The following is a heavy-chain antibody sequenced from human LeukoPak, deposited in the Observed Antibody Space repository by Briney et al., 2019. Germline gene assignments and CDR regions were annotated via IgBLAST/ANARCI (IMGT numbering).Heavy chain of an antibody. Sequence: GGSLRLSCAASGFTFSNFWMTWVRQAPGKGLEWVSYISSSGSTIYYADSVKGRFTISRDNAKNSLYLQLNSLRAEDTAFYYCARHSFGVGATGFDDYWGQGTLVTVSS. J-gene: IGHJ4*02. D-gene: IGHD1-26*01. CDR1: GFTFSNFW. CDR3: ARHSFGVGATGFDDY. V-gene: IGHV3-48*04. CDR2: ISSSGSTI.